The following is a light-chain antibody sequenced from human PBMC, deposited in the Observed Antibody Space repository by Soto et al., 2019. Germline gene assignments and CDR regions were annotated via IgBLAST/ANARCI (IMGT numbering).Light chain of an antibody. CDR3: SSYTTSSALFVV. J-gene: IGLJ2*01. Sequence: QSALTQPASVSGSPGQSITISCTGTGSDIGAYNYVSWYQQHPGKAPKLIIYDVSNRPSELSNRFSGSKSASTASLTISGLQSEDEADYYCSSYTTSSALFVVFGGGTKLTVL. V-gene: IGLV2-14*03. CDR1: GSDIGAYNY. CDR2: DVS.